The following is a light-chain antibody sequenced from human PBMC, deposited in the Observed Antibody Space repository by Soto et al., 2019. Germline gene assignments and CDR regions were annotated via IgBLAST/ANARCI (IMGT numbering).Light chain of an antibody. J-gene: IGKJ4*01. V-gene: IGKV1D-16*01. CDR2: GAS. Sequence: DIQMTQSPSSLSASVGDRVTITCRASQRISSRLAWYQQKPEKAPKALIYGASSLQSWVPSRFRGSGSGTDFSLTITGLQPEDFAIYYCKQYESYPPTFGGGTKVEIK. CDR1: QRISSR. CDR3: KQYESYPPT.